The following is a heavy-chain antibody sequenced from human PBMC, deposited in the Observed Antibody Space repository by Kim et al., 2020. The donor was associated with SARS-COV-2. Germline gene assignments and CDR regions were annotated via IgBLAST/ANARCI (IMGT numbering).Heavy chain of an antibody. D-gene: IGHD3-10*01. J-gene: IGHJ4*02. V-gene: IGHV3-23*01. Sequence: KGRFTISRDNSKNTLYLQMNSLRAEDTAVYYCAKDVLTYYYGSGSSLDYWGQGTLVTVSS. CDR3: AKDVLTYYYGSGSSLDY.